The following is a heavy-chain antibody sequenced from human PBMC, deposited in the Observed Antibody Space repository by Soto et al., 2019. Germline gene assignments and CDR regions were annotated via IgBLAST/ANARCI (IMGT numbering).Heavy chain of an antibody. Sequence: SETLSLTCAVSGGSISSSNWWSWVRQPPGKGLEWIGEIYHSGSTNYNPSLKSRVTISVDKSKNQFSLKLSSVTAADTAVYYCARDLPNYDSSGDNWFDPWVQGTLVTVSS. CDR3: ARDLPNYDSSGDNWFDP. CDR1: GGSISSSNW. J-gene: IGHJ5*02. CDR2: IYHSGST. V-gene: IGHV4-4*02. D-gene: IGHD3-22*01.